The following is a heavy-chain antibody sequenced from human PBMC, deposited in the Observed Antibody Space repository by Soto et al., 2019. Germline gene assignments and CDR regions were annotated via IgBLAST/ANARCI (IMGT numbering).Heavy chain of an antibody. J-gene: IGHJ5*02. CDR1: GGSISSYY. V-gene: IGHV4-59*01. Sequence: PSGALSLSCTVSGGSISSYYWSWIRQPPGKGLEWIGYIYYSGSTNYNPSLKSRVTISVDTSKNQFSLKLSSVTAADTAVYYCARVQGSSGYYSVSWFDTRGQGTLVNVS. CDR2: IYYSGST. D-gene: IGHD3-22*01. CDR3: ARVQGSSGYYSVSWFDT.